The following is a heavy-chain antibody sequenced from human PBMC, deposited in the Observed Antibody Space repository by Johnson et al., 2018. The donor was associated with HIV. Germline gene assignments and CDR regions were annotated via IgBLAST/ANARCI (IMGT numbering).Heavy chain of an antibody. CDR2: IYSRGST. V-gene: IGHV3-53*01. J-gene: IGHJ3*02. Sequence: MQLVESGGGLIQPGGSLRLSCAASGFTVSSNYMSWVRQAPGKGPEWVSVIYSRGSTYYADSVKGSFTISRYNSKNTLYLQMTSLRAEYTAVYYCARAQVAATSEGAFDIWGQGTMVTVSS. CDR3: ARAQVAATSEGAFDI. D-gene: IGHD2-15*01. CDR1: GFTVSSNY.